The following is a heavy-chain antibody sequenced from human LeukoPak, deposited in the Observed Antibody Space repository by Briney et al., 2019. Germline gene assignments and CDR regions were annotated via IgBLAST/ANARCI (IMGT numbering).Heavy chain of an antibody. D-gene: IGHD2-15*01. CDR3: AKGQWSPFDY. CDR2: ISGSGGST. CDR1: GFTFSSYA. Sequence: GGSLRLSCAASGFTFSSYAMSWVRQAPGKGLEWVSAISGSGGSTYYADSVKGRLTISRDNSKNTLYLQMNSLRAEDTAAYCCAKGQWSPFDYWGQGTLVTVSS. V-gene: IGHV3-23*01. J-gene: IGHJ4*02.